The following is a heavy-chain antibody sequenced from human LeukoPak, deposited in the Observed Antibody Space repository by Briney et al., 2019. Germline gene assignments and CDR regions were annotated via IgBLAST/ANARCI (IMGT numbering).Heavy chain of an antibody. CDR3: ARDPETYYYDSSGYYPLDY. D-gene: IGHD3-22*01. J-gene: IGHJ4*02. CDR1: GHTFTGYY. CDR2: INPNSGGT. V-gene: IGHV1-2*06. Sequence: ASVKVSCKASGHTFTGYYMHWVRQAPGQGLEWMGRINPNSGGTNYAQKFQGRVTMIRDTSISTAYMELSRLRSDDTAVYYCARDPETYYYDSSGYYPLDYWGQGTLVTVSS.